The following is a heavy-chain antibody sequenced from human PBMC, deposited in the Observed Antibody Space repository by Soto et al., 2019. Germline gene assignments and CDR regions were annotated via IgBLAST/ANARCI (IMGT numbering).Heavy chain of an antibody. CDR2: IYYSGST. Sequence: SETLSLTCTVSGGSIRSYYWSWIRQPPGKGLEWIGYIYYSGSTNYNPSLKSRVSISVDTSKSQFSLKLSSVTAADTAVYYCARYYDTSGNCFDPWGQGTLVTVS. D-gene: IGHD3-22*01. J-gene: IGHJ5*02. V-gene: IGHV4-59*01. CDR3: ARYYDTSGNCFDP. CDR1: GGSIRSYY.